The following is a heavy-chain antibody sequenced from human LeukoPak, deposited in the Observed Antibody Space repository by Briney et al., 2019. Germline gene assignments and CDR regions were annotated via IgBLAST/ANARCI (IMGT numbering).Heavy chain of an antibody. CDR1: GFTFSSYA. CDR2: ISGSGGST. Sequence: GGSLRLSCAASGFTFSSYAMSWVRQAPGKGLEWVSAISGSGGSTYYADSVKGRFTISRDNSKNTLYLQMDSLRAEDTAVYYCAKVNGIAVAGTWGQGTLVTVSS. D-gene: IGHD6-19*01. J-gene: IGHJ5*02. CDR3: AKVNGIAVAGT. V-gene: IGHV3-23*01.